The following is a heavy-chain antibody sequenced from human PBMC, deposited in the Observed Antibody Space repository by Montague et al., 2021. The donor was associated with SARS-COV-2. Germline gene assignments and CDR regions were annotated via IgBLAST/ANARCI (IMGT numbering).Heavy chain of an antibody. CDR3: ARVKTGPYDPIDF. Sequence: SLRLSCAASGFTFTSYSMHWVRQAPGKGLEWLAIVSFNGAKQYYADSMNGRFTISRDNSKNTLFLQMNSLRAEDTAVYFCARVKTGPYDPIDFWGQGTLVTVSS. CDR2: VSFNGAKQ. D-gene: IGHD1-1*01. V-gene: IGHV3-30*04. CDR1: GFTFTSYS. J-gene: IGHJ4*02.